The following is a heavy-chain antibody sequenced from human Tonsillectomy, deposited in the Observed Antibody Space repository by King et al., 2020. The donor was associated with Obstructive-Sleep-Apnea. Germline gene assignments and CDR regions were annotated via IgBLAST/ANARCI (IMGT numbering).Heavy chain of an antibody. V-gene: IGHV1-58*02. J-gene: IGHJ3*02. CDR2: VVVCSGNT. D-gene: IGHD1-20*01. Sequence: QLVQSGPEVMEPGTSVKVPCRASGFTFSSSTMHWVRQARGQRLEWIGGVVVCSGNTNYAQKFQERVTITRDMSTRTTYMELSSLRSEDTAVFYCAAEITGTEAFDIWGQGTVVTVSS. CDR3: AAEITGTEAFDI. CDR1: GFTFSSST.